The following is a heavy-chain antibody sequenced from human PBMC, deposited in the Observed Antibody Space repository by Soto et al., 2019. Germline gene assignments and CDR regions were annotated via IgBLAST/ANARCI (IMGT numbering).Heavy chain of an antibody. J-gene: IGHJ6*02. CDR3: ARDSSGSYWFRRETYGMDV. CDR1: GGPISSGGYY. D-gene: IGHD1-26*01. V-gene: IGHV4-31*03. CDR2: IYYSGST. Sequence: SETLSLTCTVSGGPISSGGYYWSWIRQHPGKGLEWIGYIYYSGSTYYNPSLKSRVTISVDTSKNQFSLKLSSVTAADTAVYYCARDSSGSYWFRRETYGMDVWGQGTTVTVSS.